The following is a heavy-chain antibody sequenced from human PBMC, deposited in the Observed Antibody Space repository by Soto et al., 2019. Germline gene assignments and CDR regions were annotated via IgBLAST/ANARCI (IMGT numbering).Heavy chain of an antibody. CDR3: AKVYTFSAFEI. CDR2: ISYDGSNK. Sequence: GWSLRLSCAASGFTFSSYGMHWVRQAPGKGLEWVAVISYDGSNKYYADSVKGRFTISRDNSKNTLYLQMNSLRAEDTAVYYCAKVYTFSAFEIWGQGTMVTV. V-gene: IGHV3-30*18. D-gene: IGHD3-16*01. CDR1: GFTFSSYG. J-gene: IGHJ3*02.